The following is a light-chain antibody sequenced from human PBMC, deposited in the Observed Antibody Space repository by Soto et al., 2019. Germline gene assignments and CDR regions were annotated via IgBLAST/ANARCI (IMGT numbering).Light chain of an antibody. CDR3: QQTYRIPYT. Sequence: DIQMTQSPSSLSVSIGDRVTITCRSSQSISVYINWYQKKSGTPPKLLMYAASNLQSGVPSRFSGRGSGTDFTLTISSLQPEDFASYYGQQTYRIPYTFGQGTKVEI. V-gene: IGKV1-39*01. CDR1: QSISVY. CDR2: AAS. J-gene: IGKJ2*01.